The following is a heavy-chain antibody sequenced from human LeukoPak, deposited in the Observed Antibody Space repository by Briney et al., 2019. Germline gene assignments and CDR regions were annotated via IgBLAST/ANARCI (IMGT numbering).Heavy chain of an antibody. CDR3: ARGRGQVISSFCY. Sequence: GGPLRLSCAASGFTFSSYWMHWVRQAPGKGLVWVSRIKYDESVTNYADSVKGRFTVSRDNGKNTLYLQMNSLRVEHTAVYYCARGRGQVISSFCYWGQGTLVTVTS. CDR1: GFTFSSYW. V-gene: IGHV3-74*01. CDR2: IKYDESVT. J-gene: IGHJ4*02. D-gene: IGHD2/OR15-2a*01.